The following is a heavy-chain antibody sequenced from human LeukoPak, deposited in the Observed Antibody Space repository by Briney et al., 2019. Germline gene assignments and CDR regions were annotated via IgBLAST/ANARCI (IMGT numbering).Heavy chain of an antibody. V-gene: IGHV3-23*01. CDR2: MSGSGTGT. D-gene: IGHD1-1*01. J-gene: IGHJ5*02. CDR1: GFTFSSYA. Sequence: GGSLRLSCAASGFTFSSYAMSWVRQAPGKGLEWVSAMSGSGTGTYYADSVKGRFTISRDNSKNTLYLQMNSLRAEDTAVYYCAKKGERTTGKLTWFDPWGQGTLVTVSS. CDR3: AKKGERTTGKLTWFDP.